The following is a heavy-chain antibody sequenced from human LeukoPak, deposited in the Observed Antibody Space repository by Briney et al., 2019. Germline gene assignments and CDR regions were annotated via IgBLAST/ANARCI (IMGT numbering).Heavy chain of an antibody. D-gene: IGHD6-13*01. V-gene: IGHV3-66*01. Sequence: GGSLRLSCAASGFTVSSNYMSWVRQAPGKGREWVSVIYRGGSTYYADSVKGRFTISRDNSKNTPYLQMTSLRAEDTAVYYCARGSEAAAGNAYNWFDPWGQGTLVTVSS. CDR2: IYRGGST. CDR3: ARGSEAAAGNAYNWFDP. J-gene: IGHJ5*02. CDR1: GFTVSSNY.